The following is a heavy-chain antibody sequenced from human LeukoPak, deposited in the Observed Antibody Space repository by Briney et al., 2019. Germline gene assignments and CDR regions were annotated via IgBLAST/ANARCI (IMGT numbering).Heavy chain of an antibody. CDR3: AVGSYYFDY. D-gene: IGHD3-10*01. J-gene: IGHJ4*02. CDR2: ISGSSAST. CDR1: GFTFSTYA. Sequence: GGSLRLSCAASGFTFSTYAMNWVRQAPGKGLEWVSGISGSSASTYYADSVKGRFTISRDNSKNTLYVEMNSLRAEDTAVYYCAVGSYYFDYWGQGTLVTVSS. V-gene: IGHV3-23*01.